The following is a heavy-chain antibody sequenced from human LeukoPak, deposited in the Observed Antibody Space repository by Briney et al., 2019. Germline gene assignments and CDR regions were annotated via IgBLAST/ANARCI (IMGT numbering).Heavy chain of an antibody. J-gene: IGHJ4*02. CDR2: INPNSGGT. D-gene: IGHD3-10*01. CDR3: AGDSGDYGSGINPFDY. Sequence: ASVNVSCKASGYTFTGYYMHWVRQAPGQGLEWMGWINPNSGGTNYAQKFQGWVTMTRDTSISTAYMELSRLRSDDTAVYYCAGDSGDYGSGINPFDYWGQGTLVTVSS. CDR1: GYTFTGYY. V-gene: IGHV1-2*04.